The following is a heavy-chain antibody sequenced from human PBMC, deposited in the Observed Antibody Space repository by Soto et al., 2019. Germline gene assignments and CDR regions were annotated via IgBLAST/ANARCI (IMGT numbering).Heavy chain of an antibody. CDR1: GFNFGDYA. CDR2: IRSKAYGGTT. V-gene: IGHV3-49*03. CDR3: TRDEVATITSFDY. D-gene: IGHD5-12*01. Sequence: GSLSLCCTVSGFNFGDYAMSWFRQAPGKGLEWVGFIRSKAYGGTTEYAASVKGRFTISRDDSKSIAYLQINSLKTEDTAVYYWTRDEVATITSFDYWGQGTLVTVSS. J-gene: IGHJ4*02.